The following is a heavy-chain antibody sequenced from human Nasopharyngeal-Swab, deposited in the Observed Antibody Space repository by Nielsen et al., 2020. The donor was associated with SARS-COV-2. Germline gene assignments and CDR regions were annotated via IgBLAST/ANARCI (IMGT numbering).Heavy chain of an antibody. CDR3: ARDIPFAVTGTTPPDAFDI. Sequence: GESLKISCAASGFTFSSYGMHWVRQAPGKGLEWVAVIWYDGSNKYYADSVKGRFTIPRDYSKNTLYLQMNSLRAEDTAVYYCARDIPFAVTGTTPPDAFDICGQGTMVTVSS. CDR1: GFTFSSYG. V-gene: IGHV3-33*01. D-gene: IGHD1-7*01. CDR2: IWYDGSNK. J-gene: IGHJ3*02.